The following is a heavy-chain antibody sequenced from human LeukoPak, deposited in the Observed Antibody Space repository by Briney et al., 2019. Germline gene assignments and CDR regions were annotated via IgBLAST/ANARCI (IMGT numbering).Heavy chain of an antibody. CDR1: GFTLSSYW. Sequence: GGSLRLSCVASGFTLSSYWTSWVRQAPGKGLEWLANIKQDGSEKYYVDSVKGRFTISRDNAKNSLYLQMNSLRAEDTAVYYCARASHGLDVWGQGTTVSVSS. CDR2: IKQDGSEK. D-gene: IGHD5-24*01. CDR3: ARASHGLDV. V-gene: IGHV3-7*03. J-gene: IGHJ6*02.